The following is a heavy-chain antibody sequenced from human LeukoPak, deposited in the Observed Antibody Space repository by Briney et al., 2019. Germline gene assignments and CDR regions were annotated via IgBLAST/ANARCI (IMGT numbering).Heavy chain of an antibody. CDR3: ARHPDGSLPLDY. D-gene: IGHD1-26*01. CDR1: GFSFSDYY. CDR2: ISSSGSHT. J-gene: IGHJ4*02. V-gene: IGHV3-11*03. Sequence: PGGSLRLSCVASGFSFSDYYMSWIRQAPGKGLEWVSYISSSGSHTNYADSVTGRFTISRNNAKKSLHLQMNSLRAEDTAVYYCARHPDGSLPLDYWGQGTLVTVSS.